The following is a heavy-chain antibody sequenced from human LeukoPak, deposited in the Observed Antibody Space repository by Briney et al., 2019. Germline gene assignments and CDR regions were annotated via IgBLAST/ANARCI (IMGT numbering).Heavy chain of an antibody. J-gene: IGHJ4*02. CDR3: TRVTSWRTGFDY. D-gene: IGHD1-1*01. V-gene: IGHV3-9*01. CDR1: GFSFEAYG. Sequence: GGSLRLSCAASGFSFEAYGMYWVRQAPGKGLEWVSGITWDSDDMAYADSVKGRFTISRDNAKNCLYLQMNSLTVEDTALYYCTRVTSWRTGFDYWGQGTLVTVSS. CDR2: ITWDSDDM.